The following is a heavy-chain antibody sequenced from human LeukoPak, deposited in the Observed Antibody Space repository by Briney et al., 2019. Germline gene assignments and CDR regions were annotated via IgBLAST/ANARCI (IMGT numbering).Heavy chain of an antibody. CDR2: IYTSGST. V-gene: IGHV4-4*07. CDR3: ARDDTAQRALGIHY. CDR1: GVSISSYY. D-gene: IGHD7-27*01. Sequence: SETLSLTCTVSGVSISSYYWSWIRQPAGKGLEWIGRIYTSGSTNYNPSLKSRVTMSVDTSKDQFSLKLSSVTAADTAVYYCARDDTAQRALGIHYWGQRALVTVSS. J-gene: IGHJ4*02.